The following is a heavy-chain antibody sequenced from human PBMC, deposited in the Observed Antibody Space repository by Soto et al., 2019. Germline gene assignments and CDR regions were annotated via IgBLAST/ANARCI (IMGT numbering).Heavy chain of an antibody. J-gene: IGHJ4*02. CDR1: GFTFSPYA. Sequence: QVQLVESGGGVVQPGRSLRLSCAASGFTFSPYAMHWVRQAPGKGLEWVAVISYNGGTKFYADSVKGRFTISRDNSKNTLYLQMSSLKPEDTAVYYCASDWGSSGWYRGGDYWGQGTLVTVSS. D-gene: IGHD6-19*01. CDR3: ASDWGSSGWYRGGDY. V-gene: IGHV3-30-3*01. CDR2: ISYNGGTK.